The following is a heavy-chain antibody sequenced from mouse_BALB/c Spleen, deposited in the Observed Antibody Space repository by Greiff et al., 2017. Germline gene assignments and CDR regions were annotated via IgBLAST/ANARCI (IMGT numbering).Heavy chain of an antibody. D-gene: IGHD1-2*01. CDR2: ISNGGGST. Sequence: EVHLVESGGGLVQPGGSLKLSCAASGFTFSSYTMSWVRQTPEKRLEWVAYISNGGGSTYYPDTVKGRFTISRDNAKNTLYLQMSSLKSEDTAMYYCAGLYYYGYVDWYFDVWGAGTTVTVSS. CDR3: AGLYYYGYVDWYFDV. V-gene: IGHV5-12-2*01. J-gene: IGHJ1*01. CDR1: GFTFSSYT.